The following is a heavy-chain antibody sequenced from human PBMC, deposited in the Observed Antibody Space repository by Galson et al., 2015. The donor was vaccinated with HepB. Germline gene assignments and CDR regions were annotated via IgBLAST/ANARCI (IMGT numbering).Heavy chain of an antibody. CDR2: ISSSSTTI. V-gene: IGHV3-48*04. CDR1: TFIFSTYS. D-gene: IGHD5-12*01. J-gene: IGHJ4*02. CDR3: VLLRGYDLKPLDY. Sequence: SLRLSCAASTFIFSTYSMNWVRQAPGKGLEWVSYISSSSTTIYYADSVKGRFTISRDNAKNSLYPQMNSLRAEDTAVYYCVLLRGYDLKPLDYWGQGTLVTVSS.